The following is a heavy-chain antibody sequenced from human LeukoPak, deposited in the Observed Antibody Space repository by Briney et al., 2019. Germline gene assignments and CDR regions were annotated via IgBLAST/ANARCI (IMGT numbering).Heavy chain of an antibody. CDR1: GFTFSSYS. CDR3: ARNSYGDYGPFDY. V-gene: IGHV3-21*01. D-gene: IGHD4-17*01. CDR2: ISSSSSSYI. J-gene: IGHJ4*02. Sequence: PGGSLRLSCAASGFTFSSYSMNWVRQAPGKGLEWVSSISSSSSSYIYYADSVKGRFTISRDNAKNSLYLQMNSLRAEDTAVYYCARNSYGDYGPFDYWGQGTLVTVSS.